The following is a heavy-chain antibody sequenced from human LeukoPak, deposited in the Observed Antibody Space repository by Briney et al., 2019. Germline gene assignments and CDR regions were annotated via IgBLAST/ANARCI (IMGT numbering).Heavy chain of an antibody. D-gene: IGHD1-26*01. CDR1: GSICTIYR. J-gene: IGHJ4*02. V-gene: IGHV5-51*01. CDR2: IYHSVSNT. CDR3: ARRDSGFDY. Sequence: GASLQISGQCSGSICTIYRIGGVRPLPGKGLDWMGIIYHSVSNTKYSPSFKGQITISADKSISTAYMQWSSMKASDTAIYYCARRDSGFDYWGQGTLVTVSS.